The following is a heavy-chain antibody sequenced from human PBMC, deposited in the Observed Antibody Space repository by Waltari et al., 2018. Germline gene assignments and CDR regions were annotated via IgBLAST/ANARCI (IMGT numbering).Heavy chain of an antibody. CDR3: ARSERDSSGWYPVGFDS. D-gene: IGHD6-19*01. Sequence: QVHLQESGPALEKPLQTLSLSCTVSGASATSGAYYWNWLRQPAGKGLAWIVHIYTTGDAKHNPSLKSRLTISLDTSTNQFSLQLTSVTAADTAVYFCARSERDSSGWYPVGFDSWGQGTLVTVSS. V-gene: IGHV4-61*09. CDR1: GASATSGAYY. CDR2: IYTTGDA. J-gene: IGHJ4*02.